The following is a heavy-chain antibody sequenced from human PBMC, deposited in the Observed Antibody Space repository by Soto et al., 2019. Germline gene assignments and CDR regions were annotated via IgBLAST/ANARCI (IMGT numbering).Heavy chain of an antibody. Sequence: PSETLSLTCAVYGGSFSGYYWSWIRQSPGKGLEWIGEVNPTGSTKYNPSLKSRVTISVDTSKNQFSLNLNSATAADTALYYCARSREQWLVDAFDIWGQGTMVTVSS. V-gene: IGHV4-34*01. J-gene: IGHJ3*02. CDR1: GGSFSGYY. D-gene: IGHD6-19*01. CDR3: ARSREQWLVDAFDI. CDR2: VNPTGST.